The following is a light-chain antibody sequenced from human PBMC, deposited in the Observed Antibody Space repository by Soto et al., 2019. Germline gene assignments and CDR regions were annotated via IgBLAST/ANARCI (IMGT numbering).Light chain of an antibody. Sequence: QSVLTQPPSASGTPGQRVTISCSGSTSNIGPNAVNWYHQLPGTAPKVLIYSNNQRPSGVTDRFSGTKSGTSASLAISGLQSDDEGDYDCAAWDDSLNGWVFGGGTKLTVL. V-gene: IGLV1-44*01. CDR1: TSNIGPNA. CDR2: SNN. CDR3: AAWDDSLNGWV. J-gene: IGLJ3*02.